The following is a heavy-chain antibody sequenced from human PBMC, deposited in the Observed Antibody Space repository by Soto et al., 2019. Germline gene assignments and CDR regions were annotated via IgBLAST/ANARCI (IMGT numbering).Heavy chain of an antibody. CDR3: ARSLSEFVLLWNRLPIYYFDL. V-gene: IGHV3-7*03. CDR1: GFPFSGYW. J-gene: IGHJ4*02. D-gene: IGHD3-10*01. Sequence: ESGGGLVQPGGSLRLSCAASGFPFSGYWMTWVRQAPGKGLEWVANIKQDGSEQFYVDSVKGRFTISRDNAKNSVDLQMNSLRAEDTAIYYCARSLSEFVLLWNRLPIYYFDLWGQGTLVTVSS. CDR2: IKQDGSEQ.